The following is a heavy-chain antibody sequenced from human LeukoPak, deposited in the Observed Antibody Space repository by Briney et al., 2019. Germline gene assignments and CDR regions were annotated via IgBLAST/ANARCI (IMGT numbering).Heavy chain of an antibody. CDR3: SAIVPDDAFDI. CDR2: IYHHGTT. Sequence: SETLSLTCSVSGVSLTSTNYYWGWIRQSPGKGLEWIGSIYHHGTTYYNPSLKSRVTISVNTPKNQLSLKLSSVTAADTAVYFCSAIVPDDAFDIWGQGTMVIVSS. J-gene: IGHJ3*02. D-gene: IGHD3-22*01. V-gene: IGHV4-39*01. CDR1: GVSLTSTNYY.